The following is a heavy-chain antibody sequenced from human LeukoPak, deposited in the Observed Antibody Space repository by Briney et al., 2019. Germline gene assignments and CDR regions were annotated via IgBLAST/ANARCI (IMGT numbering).Heavy chain of an antibody. CDR1: GDCISGTAY. CDR3: ARHGYNSSWYLKGKFDF. Sequence: SETLSLTCTVSGDCISGTAYWGWIRQPPGKGLEWIGSGFYNGRAYYNPSLKSRVSISVDTSNNLYSLRLTSVTAADTAVYYCARHGYNSSWYLKGKFDFWGQGTLVTVSS. CDR2: GFYNGRA. V-gene: IGHV4-39*01. J-gene: IGHJ4*02. D-gene: IGHD6-13*01.